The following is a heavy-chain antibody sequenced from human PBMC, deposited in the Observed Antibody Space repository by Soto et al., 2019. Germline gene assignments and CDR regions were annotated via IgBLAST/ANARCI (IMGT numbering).Heavy chain of an antibody. J-gene: IGHJ6*02. CDR2: IYYSGST. D-gene: IGHD4-17*01. V-gene: IGHV4-31*03. CDR3: ARDNGDYGYYYYGMDV. CDR1: GGSISSGGYY. Sequence: SETLSLTCTVSGGSISSGGYYWSWIRQHPGKGLEWIGYIYYSGSTYYNPSLKSRVTISVDTSKNQFSLKLSSVTAADTAVYYCARDNGDYGYYYYGMDVWGQGTTVTVSS.